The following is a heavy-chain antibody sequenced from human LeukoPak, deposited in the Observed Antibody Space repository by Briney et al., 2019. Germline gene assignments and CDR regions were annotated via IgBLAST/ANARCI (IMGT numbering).Heavy chain of an antibody. CDR3: ARASGSRRPNYYFDY. Sequence: PSETLSLTCAVSGGSISSYNWWNWVRQPPGKGLEWIGGIYHSGSTIYNPSLESRVTISVDKSNNQFSLKLTSVAAADTAVYYCARASGSRRPNYYFDYWGQGTLVTVSS. J-gene: IGHJ4*02. CDR1: GGSISSYNW. D-gene: IGHD3-10*01. CDR2: IYHSGST. V-gene: IGHV4-4*02.